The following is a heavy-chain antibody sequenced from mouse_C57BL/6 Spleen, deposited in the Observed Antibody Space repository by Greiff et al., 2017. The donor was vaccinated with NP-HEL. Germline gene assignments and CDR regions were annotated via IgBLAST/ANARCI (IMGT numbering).Heavy chain of an antibody. D-gene: IGHD2-3*01. CDR1: GFTFSSYA. CDR2: ISSGGDYI. CDR3: TREGNDGYYED. J-gene: IGHJ2*01. Sequence: EVQVVESGEGLVKPGGSLKLSCAASGFTFSSYAMSWVRQTPEKRLEWVAYISSGGDYIYYADTVKGRFTISRDNARNTLYLQMSSLKSEDTAMYYCTREGNDGYYEDWGQGTTLTVSS. V-gene: IGHV5-9-1*02.